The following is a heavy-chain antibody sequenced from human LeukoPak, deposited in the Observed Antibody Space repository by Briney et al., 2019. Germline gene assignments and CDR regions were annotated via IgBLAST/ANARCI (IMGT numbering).Heavy chain of an antibody. J-gene: IGHJ4*02. V-gene: IGHV3-48*03. D-gene: IGHD6-13*01. Sequence: PGGSLRLSCAASEFTFRIFDMNWVRQAPGKGLEWVSYISSIGSTIYYADSVRGRFTISRDNAKNSLYLQMDSLRAEDTAVYYCATTIAATGHFFHYWGQGTLVTVSS. CDR1: EFTFRIFD. CDR2: ISSIGSTI. CDR3: ATTIAATGHFFHY.